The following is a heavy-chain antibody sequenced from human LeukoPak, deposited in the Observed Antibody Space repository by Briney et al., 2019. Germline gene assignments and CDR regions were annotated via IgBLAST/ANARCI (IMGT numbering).Heavy chain of an antibody. CDR3: ARAPPQYFDY. Sequence: GGSLRLSCAASGFTFSSYAMHWVRQAPGKGLEWVAVISYDGSNKYYADSVKGRFTISRYNSKNTLYLQMNSLRAEDTAVYYCARAPPQYFDYWGQGTLVTVSS. CDR2: ISYDGSNK. J-gene: IGHJ4*02. CDR1: GFTFSSYA. V-gene: IGHV3-30-3*01.